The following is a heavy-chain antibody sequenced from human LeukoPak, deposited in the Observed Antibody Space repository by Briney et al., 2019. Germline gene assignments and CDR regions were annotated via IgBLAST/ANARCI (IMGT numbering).Heavy chain of an antibody. CDR1: GGSISSYY. Sequence: SETLSLTCTVSGGSISSYYWSWIRQPPGKGLEWIGYIYYSGSTNYNPSLKSRVTISVDTSKNQFSLKLSSVTAADTAVYYCARRRITTDYYYGMDVWGQGTTVTVSS. D-gene: IGHD4-11*01. CDR2: IYYSGST. V-gene: IGHV4-59*12. CDR3: ARRRITTDYYYGMDV. J-gene: IGHJ6*02.